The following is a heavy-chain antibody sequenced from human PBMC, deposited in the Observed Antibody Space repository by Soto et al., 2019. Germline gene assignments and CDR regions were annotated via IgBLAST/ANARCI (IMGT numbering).Heavy chain of an antibody. CDR1: GYTLTDYY. D-gene: IGHD6-25*01. Sequence: QVHLVQSGAEVKKPGASVTVSCKTSGYTLTDYYMHWVRQAPGQGLEWMACINPHTGDTGIAERFQGRVTMTSDTSTNTAHMGRTSLTSDDTVIYYCAREGGAATGARREWYLDLWGRGSLVTVSS. CDR2: INPHTGDT. V-gene: IGHV1-2*02. CDR3: AREGGAATGARREWYLDL. J-gene: IGHJ2*01.